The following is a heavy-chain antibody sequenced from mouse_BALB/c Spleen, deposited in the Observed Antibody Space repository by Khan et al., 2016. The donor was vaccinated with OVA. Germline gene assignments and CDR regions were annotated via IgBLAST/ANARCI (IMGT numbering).Heavy chain of an antibody. D-gene: IGHD1-1*01. J-gene: IGHJ2*01. Sequence: EVQLQESGPELVKPGASVKISCKASGYSFTGYFMNWVMQSHGKSLEWIGRINPHIGETFYNQKFKGKATLTVEESSSTAHMELRSLASEDSAVYYCARIYRSDFDYWGQGTTLTVSS. CDR3: ARIYRSDFDY. CDR2: INPHIGET. CDR1: GYSFTGYF. V-gene: IGHV1-20*02.